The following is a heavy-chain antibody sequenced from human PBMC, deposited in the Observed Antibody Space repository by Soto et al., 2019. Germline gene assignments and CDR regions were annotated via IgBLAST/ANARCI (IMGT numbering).Heavy chain of an antibody. Sequence: SETLSVTCTVSGGSIISSSYYWGWIRQPPGKGLEWIGSIYYSGSTYYNPSLKSRVTISVDTSKNQFSLKLSSVTAADTAVYYCARQGSSSSTMRGYYYYYYMDVWGKGTTVTVSS. CDR1: GGSIISSSYY. J-gene: IGHJ6*03. CDR3: ARQGSSSSTMRGYYYYYYMDV. CDR2: IYYSGST. D-gene: IGHD6-6*01. V-gene: IGHV4-39*01.